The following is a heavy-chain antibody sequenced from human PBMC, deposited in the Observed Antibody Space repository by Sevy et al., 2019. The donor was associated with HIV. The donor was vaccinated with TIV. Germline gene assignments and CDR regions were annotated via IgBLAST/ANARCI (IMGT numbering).Heavy chain of an antibody. CDR1: GFTFSSYW. CDR2: MKEDGSEK. J-gene: IGHJ4*02. D-gene: IGHD5-18*01. V-gene: IGHV3-7*01. Sequence: GGSLRLSCAASGFTFSSYWMSWVRQAPGKGLEWLATMKEDGSEKSYVDSVTGRFTISRDNAKNSLYLQMNSLRVDDTALYYCVREGLGGFSYSLDCWGQGTLVTVSS. CDR3: VREGLGGFSYSLDC.